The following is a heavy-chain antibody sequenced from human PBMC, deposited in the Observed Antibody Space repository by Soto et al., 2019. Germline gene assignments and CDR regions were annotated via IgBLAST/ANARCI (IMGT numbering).Heavy chain of an antibody. V-gene: IGHV3-11*01. D-gene: IGHD2-8*01. CDR3: ASGTNGAFFVY. CDR1: GFTFSDYY. CDR2: ISSRSSTI. Sequence: QVQLVESGGGLVKPGGSLRLSCAASGFTFSDYYMSWIRQAPGKGLEWVSYISSRSSTIFYADSVKGRFTISRDNVKNTPYLQMNSLRAEDTAVYSCASGTNGAFFVYWGQGIMVTVSS. J-gene: IGHJ4*02.